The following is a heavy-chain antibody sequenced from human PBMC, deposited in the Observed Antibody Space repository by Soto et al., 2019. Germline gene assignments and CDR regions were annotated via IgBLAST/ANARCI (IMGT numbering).Heavy chain of an antibody. Sequence: QVQLVESGGGLVKPGGSLRLSCAASGFTFSDYYMSWIRQAPGKGLECISYISTSGSTIYYADSVKGRFTISRDNAKNSLYLQMNSLRAEDTAVYYCARDTPVSGYCYYYGMDVWGQGTTVTVSS. CDR3: ARDTPVSGYCYYYGMDV. V-gene: IGHV3-11*01. J-gene: IGHJ6*02. CDR2: ISTSGSTI. CDR1: GFTFSDYY.